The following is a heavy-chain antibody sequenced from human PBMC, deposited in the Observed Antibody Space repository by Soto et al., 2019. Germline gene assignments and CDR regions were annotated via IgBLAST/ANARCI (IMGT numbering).Heavy chain of an antibody. D-gene: IGHD2-15*01. V-gene: IGHV5-51*01. CDR3: ARSPSGLLAFDY. J-gene: IGHJ4*02. Sequence: ESLKISCKGSGYSFTSHWIGWVRQMPGKGLECMGIIFPGESDTRYSPSFQGQVTISADKSISTAYLQWSSLKASGTAMYYCARSPSGLLAFDYWGQGTLVTVSS. CDR2: IFPGESDT. CDR1: GYSFTSHW.